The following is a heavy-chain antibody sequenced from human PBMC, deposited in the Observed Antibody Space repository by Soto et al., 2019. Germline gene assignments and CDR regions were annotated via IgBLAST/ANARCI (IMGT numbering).Heavy chain of an antibody. CDR3: ARVTSIAAAGTGSPFYY. CDR2: INHSGST. D-gene: IGHD6-13*01. CDR1: GGSFSGYY. J-gene: IGHJ4*02. V-gene: IGHV4-34*01. Sequence: PSETLSLTCAVYGGSFSGYYWSWIRQPPGKGLEWIGEINHSGSTNYNPSLKSRVTISVDTSKNQFSLKLSSVTAADTAVYYCARVTSIAAAGTGSPFYYCGQGTLVTVSS.